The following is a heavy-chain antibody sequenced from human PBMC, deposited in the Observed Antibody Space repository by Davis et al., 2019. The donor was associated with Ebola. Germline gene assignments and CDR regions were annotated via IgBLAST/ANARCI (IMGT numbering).Heavy chain of an antibody. CDR2: ISDSGAFT. V-gene: IGHV3-23*01. Sequence: GGSLRLSCAASGFTFSTYAMTWVRQAPGKGLEWVSLISDSGAFTYYAESVQGRFTISRDNSKNTLHLQMNSLRVEDTAIYYCVKDTSNVWFDVWGQGTMVTVSS. CDR1: GFTFSTYA. CDR3: VKDTSNVWFDV. J-gene: IGHJ3*01. D-gene: IGHD6-19*01.